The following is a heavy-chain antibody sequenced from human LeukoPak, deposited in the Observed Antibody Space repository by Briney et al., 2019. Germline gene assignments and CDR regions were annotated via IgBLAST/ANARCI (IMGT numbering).Heavy chain of an antibody. CDR3: AREVSEGSDF. CDR1: GFTFSNAW. D-gene: IGHD3-22*01. CDR2: FGTRSTSV. J-gene: IGHJ4*02. V-gene: IGHV3-21*01. Sequence: GGSLRLSCAASGFTFSNAWMNWIRQAPGKGLEWVSSFGTRSTSVYHAGSVKGRFAISRDNAKNSLYLQMNSLRAEDTALYYCAREVSEGSDFWGQGTLVTVSS.